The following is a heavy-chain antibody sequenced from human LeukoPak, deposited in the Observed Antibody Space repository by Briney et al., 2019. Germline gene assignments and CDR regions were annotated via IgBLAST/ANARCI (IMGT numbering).Heavy chain of an antibody. CDR1: GFTFSSYA. CDR2: ISGSGGST. CDR3: AKLPGIFGVVIDDY. D-gene: IGHD3-3*01. V-gene: IGHV3-23*01. J-gene: IGHJ4*02. Sequence: GGSLRLSCAASGFTFSSYAMSWVRQAPGKGLEWVSAISGSGGSTYYADSVKGRFTISRDNSKNTLYLQMNSLRAEDTAVYYCAKLPGIFGVVIDDYWGQGTLVTVSS.